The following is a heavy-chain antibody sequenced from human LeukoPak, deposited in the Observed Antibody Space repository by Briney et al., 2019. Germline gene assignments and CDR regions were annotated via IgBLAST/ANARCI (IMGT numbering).Heavy chain of an antibody. J-gene: IGHJ5*02. D-gene: IGHD2-15*01. CDR3: ARDTGVRGSFGWFDP. CDR2: TYYRSKWDN. CDR1: GDSVSSNSAA. Sequence: SQTLSLTCAISGDSVSSNSAAWNWIRQSPSRGLEWLGRTYYRSKWDNDYAVSVKSRITINPDTSKNQFTLHLNPVTPEDTAVYYCARDTGVRGSFGWFDPWGQGTLVTVSS. V-gene: IGHV6-1*01.